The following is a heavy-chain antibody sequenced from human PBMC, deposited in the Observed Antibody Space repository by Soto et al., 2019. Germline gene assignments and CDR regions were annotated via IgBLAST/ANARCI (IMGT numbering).Heavy chain of an antibody. J-gene: IGHJ4*02. D-gene: IGHD5-18*01. CDR1: GFTFSTYG. CDR2: IWYDGSNK. CDR3: ASAPAGYSYGYGADC. V-gene: IGHV3-33*01. Sequence: QVQLVESGGGVVQPGRSLRLSCAASGFTFSTYGMHWVRQAPGKGLEWVAVIWYDGSNKYYADSVKGRFTFSRDTYKVSLYLQRTSLRAEDTAVYYCASAPAGYSYGYGADCWGQGTLVTVSS.